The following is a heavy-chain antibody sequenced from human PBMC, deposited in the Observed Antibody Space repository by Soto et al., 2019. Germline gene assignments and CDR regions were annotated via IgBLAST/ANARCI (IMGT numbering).Heavy chain of an antibody. Sequence: PGGSLRLSCASSGFPFNRYLMHLVRPAPGKGLVWVSRMNEDGGTTDYADSVKGRFTISRDNAKNTLYLQMNSLRVEDTAVYYCASDLSGRADVWGQGTT. CDR3: ASDLSGRADV. D-gene: IGHD3-10*01. CDR1: GFPFNRYL. J-gene: IGHJ6*02. CDR2: MNEDGGTT. V-gene: IGHV3-74*01.